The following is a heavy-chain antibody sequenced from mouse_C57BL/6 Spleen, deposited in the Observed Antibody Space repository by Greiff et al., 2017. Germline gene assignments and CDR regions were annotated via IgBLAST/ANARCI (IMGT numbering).Heavy chain of an antibody. CDR3: AREATGGITTVVGNYFDY. Sequence: EVQLQQSGPGLVKPSQSLSLTCSVTGYSITSGYYWNWIRQFPGNKLEWMGYISYDGSNNYNPSLKNRISITRDTSKNQFFLKLNSVTTEDTATYYCAREATGGITTVVGNYFDYWGQGTTLTVSS. D-gene: IGHD1-1*01. CDR1: GYSITSGYY. CDR2: ISYDGSN. J-gene: IGHJ2*01. V-gene: IGHV3-6*01.